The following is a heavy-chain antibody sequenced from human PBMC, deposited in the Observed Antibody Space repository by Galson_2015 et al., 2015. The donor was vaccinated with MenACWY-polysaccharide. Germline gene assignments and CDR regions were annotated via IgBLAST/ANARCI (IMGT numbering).Heavy chain of an antibody. V-gene: IGHV1-8*01. D-gene: IGHD6-19*01. J-gene: IGHJ4*02. CDR1: GDTFSSYA. CDR3: ARGRRDTAVAAPAAVLPDY. CDR2: MNPNSGNT. Sequence: SVKASCKASGDTFSSYAINWGRQATGQRLEWMGWMNPNSGNTGYAQKFQGRVTMTRNTSISTAYMALSSLTSEDTAVYYCARGRRDTAVAAPAAVLPDYWGQGTLVTVSS.